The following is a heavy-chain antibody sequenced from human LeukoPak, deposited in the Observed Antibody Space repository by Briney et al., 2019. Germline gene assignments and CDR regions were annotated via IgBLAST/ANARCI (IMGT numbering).Heavy chain of an antibody. J-gene: IGHJ4*02. CDR2: IYYSGST. CDR3: ATDLITMVRGVEFDY. V-gene: IGHV4-59*01. CDR1: GGSISSYY. Sequence: SETLSLTCTVSGGSISSYYWSWIRQPPGKGLEWIGYIYYSGSTNYNPSLKSRVTISVDTSKNQFSLKLSSVTAADTAVYYCATDLITMVRGVEFDYWGQGTLVTVSS. D-gene: IGHD3-10*01.